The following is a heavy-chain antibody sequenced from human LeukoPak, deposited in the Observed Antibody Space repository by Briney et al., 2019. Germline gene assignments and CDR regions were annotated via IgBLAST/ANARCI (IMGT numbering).Heavy chain of an antibody. D-gene: IGHD1-26*01. V-gene: IGHV4-38-2*02. CDR3: AREGSIVGATPYFQH. Sequence: SETLSLTCAVSGYSISSGYYWGWVRQPPGKGLEWIGTIYHSGYTYYNPSLKSRVTISVDTSKNQFSLKLSSVTAADTAVYYCAREGSIVGATPYFQHWGQGTLVTVSS. J-gene: IGHJ1*01. CDR1: GYSISSGYY. CDR2: IYHSGYT.